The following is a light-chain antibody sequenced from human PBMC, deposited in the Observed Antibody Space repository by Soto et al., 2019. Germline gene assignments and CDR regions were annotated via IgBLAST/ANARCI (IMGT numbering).Light chain of an antibody. CDR1: QSVSSS. CDR2: DAS. V-gene: IGKV3-11*01. J-gene: IGKJ2*01. Sequence: EIVLTQSPATLSLSPGERATLSCRASQSVSSSLAWFQHKPGQAPRLLIYDASNRATGIPARFSGSGSGTDFTLTISSLEPEDFAIYYCQQRSNWPRTFGQGTKLEIK. CDR3: QQRSNWPRT.